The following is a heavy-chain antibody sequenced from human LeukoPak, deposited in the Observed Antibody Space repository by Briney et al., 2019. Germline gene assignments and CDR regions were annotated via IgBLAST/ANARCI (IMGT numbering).Heavy chain of an antibody. Sequence: PSETLSLTCAVYGGSFSGYYWSWIRQPPGKGLEWIGEINHSGSTNYNPSLKSRVTISVDTSKNQFSLKLSSVTAADTAVYYCASSSSGWYTQDRSWFDPWGQGTLVTVSS. CDR2: INHSGST. CDR1: GGSFSGYY. CDR3: ASSSSGWYTQDRSWFDP. V-gene: IGHV4-34*01. D-gene: IGHD6-19*01. J-gene: IGHJ5*02.